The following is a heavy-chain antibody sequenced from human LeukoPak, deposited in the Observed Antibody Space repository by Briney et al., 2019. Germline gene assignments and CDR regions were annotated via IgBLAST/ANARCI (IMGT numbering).Heavy chain of an antibody. V-gene: IGHV3-11*01. CDR3: ATVYCSSTSCPGDY. CDR2: ISSSGSTI. CDR1: GFTFSDYY. Sequence: KPGGSLRLSCAASGFTFSDYYMSWIRQAPGKGLEWVSYISSSGSTIYYADSVKGRFTISRDNAKNSLYLQMNSLRAEDTAVYYCATVYCSSTSCPGDYWGQGILVTVSS. J-gene: IGHJ4*02. D-gene: IGHD2-2*01.